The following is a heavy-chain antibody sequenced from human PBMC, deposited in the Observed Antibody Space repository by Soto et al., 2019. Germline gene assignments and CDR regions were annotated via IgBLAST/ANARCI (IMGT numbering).Heavy chain of an antibody. Sequence: SETLSLTCTVSGGSISSSSYYWGWIRQPPGKGLEWIGSIYYSGSTYYNPSLKSRVTISVDTSKNQFSLKLSSVTAADTAVYYCARLFAEQQLSPWGQGTLVTVSS. J-gene: IGHJ5*02. D-gene: IGHD6-13*01. V-gene: IGHV4-39*01. CDR3: ARLFAEQQLSP. CDR1: GGSISSSSYY. CDR2: IYYSGST.